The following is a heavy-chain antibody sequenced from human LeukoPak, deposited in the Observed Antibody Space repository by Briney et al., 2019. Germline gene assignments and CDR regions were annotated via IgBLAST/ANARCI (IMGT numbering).Heavy chain of an antibody. CDR2: INPNSGGT. Sequence: ASVKVSCKASGYTFTGYYMHWVRQAPGQGLEWMGWINPNSGGTNYAQKFQGWVTMTRDTTISTAYMELSRLRSDDTAVYYCARAGLSTLNAFDIWGQGTMVTVSS. D-gene: IGHD2-2*01. CDR1: GYTFTGYY. J-gene: IGHJ3*02. V-gene: IGHV1-2*04. CDR3: ARAGLSTLNAFDI.